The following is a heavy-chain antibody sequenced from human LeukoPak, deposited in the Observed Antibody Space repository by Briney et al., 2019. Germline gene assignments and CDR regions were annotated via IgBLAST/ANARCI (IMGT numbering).Heavy chain of an antibody. CDR3: ARAYGSGTYLFDY. V-gene: IGHV3-30*03. CDR2: ISYDGSNK. Sequence: QPGGSLRLSCAASGFTFSSYGMHWVRQAPGKGLEWVAVISYDGSNKYYADSVKGRFTISRDNSKNTLYLQMNSLRAEDTAVYYCARAYGSGTYLFDYWGQGTLVTVSS. D-gene: IGHD3-10*01. CDR1: GFTFSSYG. J-gene: IGHJ4*02.